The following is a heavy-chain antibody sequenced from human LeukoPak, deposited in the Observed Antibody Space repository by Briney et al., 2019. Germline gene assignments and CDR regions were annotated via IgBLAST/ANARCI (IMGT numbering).Heavy chain of an antibody. J-gene: IGHJ4*02. CDR2: INTDGSTT. Sequence: PGGSLRLSCAASGFTFSSYWMHWVRQAPGKGLVWVSRINTDGSTTIYADSVKGRFTISRDNAKNTLYLQMNSLRAEDTAVYYCAKVGAAGIAVVLVDYWGQGTLVTVSS. D-gene: IGHD6-19*01. V-gene: IGHV3-74*01. CDR1: GFTFSSYW. CDR3: AKVGAAGIAVVLVDY.